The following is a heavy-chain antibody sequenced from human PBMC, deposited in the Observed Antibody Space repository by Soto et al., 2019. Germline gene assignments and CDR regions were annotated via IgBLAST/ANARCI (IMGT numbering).Heavy chain of an antibody. CDR3: ARERREKIHDGYDIDY. CDR1: GDSISNYY. V-gene: IGHV4-4*07. CDR2: IYTSGGT. Sequence: QVQLQESGPGLVKPSETLSLTCTVSGDSISNYYWSWIRQPAGKGLEWIGRIYTSGGTDYNPSLKSRVTISIDTSKSQLSLKVTSMTAADTAVYCCARERREKIHDGYDIDYWGQGTLVTVSS. D-gene: IGHD5-12*01. J-gene: IGHJ4*02.